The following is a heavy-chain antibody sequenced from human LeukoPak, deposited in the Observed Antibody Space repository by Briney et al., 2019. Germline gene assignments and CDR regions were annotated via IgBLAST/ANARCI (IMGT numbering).Heavy chain of an antibody. J-gene: IGHJ4*02. D-gene: IGHD6-13*01. CDR2: IYTSGST. V-gene: IGHV4-4*07. CDR3: ARAYSSSWYDLGHFDY. Sequence: PSETLSLTCTVSGGSISSYYWSWIRQPAGKGLEWIGRIYTSGSTNYNPSLKSRVTMSVDTSKNQFSLKLSSVTAADTAVYYCARAYSSSWYDLGHFDYWGQGTLVTVSS. CDR1: GGSISSYY.